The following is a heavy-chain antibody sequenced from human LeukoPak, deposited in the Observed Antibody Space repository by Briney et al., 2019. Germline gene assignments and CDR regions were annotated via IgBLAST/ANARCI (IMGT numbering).Heavy chain of an antibody. CDR2: ISYDGSNK. J-gene: IGHJ4*02. Sequence: PGRSLRLSCTASGHTFSSYGMHWVRQAPGKGLEWVAVISYDGSNKYYADSVKGRFTISRDNSKNTLYLQMNSLRAEDTAVYYCATVRGEQLVRDYFDYWGQGTLVTVSS. D-gene: IGHD6-6*01. CDR3: ATVRGEQLVRDYFDY. CDR1: GHTFSSYG. V-gene: IGHV3-30*03.